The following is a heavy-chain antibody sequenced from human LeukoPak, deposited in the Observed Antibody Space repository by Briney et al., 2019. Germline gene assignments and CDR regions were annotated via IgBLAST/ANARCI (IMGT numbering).Heavy chain of an antibody. V-gene: IGHV3-15*01. CDR2: IKSKTDGGTT. CDR1: GFTFSNAW. D-gene: IGHD5-12*01. CDR3: TRGDSGYDFVDY. J-gene: IGHJ4*02. Sequence: GGSLRLSCAASGFTFSNAWMSWVRQAPGKGLEWVGRIKSKTDGGTTDYAARVKGRFTISRDDSKNTLYLQMNSLKTEDTAVYYCTRGDSGYDFVDYWGQGTLVTVSS.